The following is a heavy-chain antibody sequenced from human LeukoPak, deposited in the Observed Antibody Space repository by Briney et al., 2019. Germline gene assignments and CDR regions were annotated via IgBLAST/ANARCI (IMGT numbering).Heavy chain of an antibody. CDR1: GGSISSSSYY. CDR2: IYYSGST. V-gene: IGHV4-39*02. Sequence: SETLSLTCTVSGGSISSSSYYWGWIRQPPGKGREWTGSIYYSGSTYYNPSLKSRVTISVDTSKNQFSLKLSSVTAADTAVYYCARDRRTSGSGSYYPPYYYYYGMDVWGQGTTVTVSS. J-gene: IGHJ6*02. D-gene: IGHD3-10*01. CDR3: ARDRRTSGSGSYYPPYYYYYGMDV.